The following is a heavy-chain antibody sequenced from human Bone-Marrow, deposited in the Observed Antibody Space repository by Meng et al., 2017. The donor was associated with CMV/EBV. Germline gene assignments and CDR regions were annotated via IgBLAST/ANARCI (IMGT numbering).Heavy chain of an antibody. D-gene: IGHD2-2*01. CDR1: GYTFTSYD. V-gene: IGHV1-8*01. CDR3: AREKGGPYCSSTSCPTGYGMDV. J-gene: IGHJ6*02. Sequence: ASVKVSCKASGYTFTSYDINWVRQATGQGLEWMGWMNPNSGNTGYAQKFQGRVTMTRNTSISTAYMELSSLRSDDTAVYYCAREKGGPYCSSTSCPTGYGMDVWGQGTTVTVSS. CDR2: MNPNSGNT.